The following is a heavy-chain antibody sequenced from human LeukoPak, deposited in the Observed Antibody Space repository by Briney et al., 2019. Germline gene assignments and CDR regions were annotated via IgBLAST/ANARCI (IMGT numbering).Heavy chain of an antibody. V-gene: IGHV3-30-3*01. CDR1: GFTFSSYA. J-gene: IGHJ4*02. Sequence: GGSLRLSCAASGFTFSSYAMHWVRQAPGKGLEWVAVISYDGSNKYYADSVKGRFTISRDNSKNTLYLQMNSLRAEDTAVYYCQVVPAARFDYWGQGTLVTVSS. D-gene: IGHD2-2*01. CDR3: QVVPAARFDY. CDR2: ISYDGSNK.